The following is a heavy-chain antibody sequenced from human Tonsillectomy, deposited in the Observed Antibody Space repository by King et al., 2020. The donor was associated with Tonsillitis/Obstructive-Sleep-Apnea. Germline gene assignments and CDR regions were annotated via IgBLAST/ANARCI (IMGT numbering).Heavy chain of an antibody. CDR2: IYHSGST. D-gene: IGHD4-17*01. J-gene: IGHJ4*02. CDR3: ASEVTTGAFDY. CDR1: GGSISGGGYY. V-gene: IGHV4-31*03. Sequence: VQLQESGPGLVKPSQTLSLTCTVSGGSISGGGYYWSWIRQLPGEGLEWIGYIYHSGSTYYNPSLKSRVTISVDTSKNQFSLKLSSVTAADTAVYYCASEVTTGAFDYWGQGTLVTVSS.